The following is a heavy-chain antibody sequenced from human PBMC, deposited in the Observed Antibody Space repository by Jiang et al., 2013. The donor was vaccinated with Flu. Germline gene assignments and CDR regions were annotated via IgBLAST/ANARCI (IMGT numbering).Heavy chain of an antibody. CDR3: ARFHYYDSTGGFDY. CDR1: SGGYS. J-gene: IGHJ4*02. CDR2: IYHSGST. V-gene: IGHV4-30-2*01. Sequence: SGGYSWSWIRQPPGKGLEWIGYIYHSGSTYYNLSLKSRVTISVDRSKNQFSLKLSSVTAADTAVYYCARFHYYDSTGGFDYWGQGTLVTVSS. D-gene: IGHD3-22*01.